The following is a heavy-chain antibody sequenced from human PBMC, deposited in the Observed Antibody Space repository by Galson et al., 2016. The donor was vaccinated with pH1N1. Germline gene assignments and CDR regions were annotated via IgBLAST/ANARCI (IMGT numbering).Heavy chain of an antibody. CDR3: ARALARQHDY. V-gene: IGHV1-46*01. J-gene: IGHJ4*02. CDR1: GYTFTSYY. CDR2: IDPRVGST. Sequence: SVKVSCKASGYTFTSYYIHWVRQAPGQGLEWLGVIDPRVGSTSYAQRFQGRVTMTSDTSTNTVSMELSSLKSDDTAVYSCARALARQHDYWGQGTPVTVSS.